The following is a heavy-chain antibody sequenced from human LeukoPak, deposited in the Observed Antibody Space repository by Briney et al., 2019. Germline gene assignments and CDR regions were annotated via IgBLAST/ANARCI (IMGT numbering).Heavy chain of an antibody. Sequence: GGSLRLSCAASGFTFRNYAMTWVRQAPGKGLEWVSSISSSSSYIYYADSVKGRFTISRDNAKNSLYLQMNSLRAEDTAVYYCARVCNNHYYHSNTGWFDPWGQGTLVTVSS. V-gene: IGHV3-21*01. D-gene: IGHD3-22*01. CDR1: GFTFRNYA. J-gene: IGHJ5*02. CDR2: ISSSSSYI. CDR3: ARVCNNHYYHSNTGWFDP.